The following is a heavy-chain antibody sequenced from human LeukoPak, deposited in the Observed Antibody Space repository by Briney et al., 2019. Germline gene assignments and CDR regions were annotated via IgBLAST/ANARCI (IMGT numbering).Heavy chain of an antibody. D-gene: IGHD2-2*01. Sequence: PGGSLRLSCAASGFTFSSYAMSWVRQAPGKGLEWVSAISGSGGSTYYADSVKGRFTISRDNSKNTLYLQMNSLRAEYTAVYYCAKGIDIVVVPAATMSNWGQGTLVTVSS. CDR3: AKGIDIVVVPAATMSN. V-gene: IGHV3-23*01. CDR2: ISGSGGST. J-gene: IGHJ4*02. CDR1: GFTFSSYA.